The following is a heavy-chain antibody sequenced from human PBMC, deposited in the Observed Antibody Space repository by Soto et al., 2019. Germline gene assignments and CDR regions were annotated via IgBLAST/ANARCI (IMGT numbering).Heavy chain of an antibody. V-gene: IGHV3-11*06. Sequence: VGSLRLSGAASGFTFSDHYMSWIRQAPGKGLEWISYINPSGTYTHYADSVKGRFAISRGNAENALYLQMNSLRPEDTALYYCGRGHHSKDVWGRGATVTVSS. CDR1: GFTFSDHY. CDR2: INPSGTYT. CDR3: GRGHHSKDV. J-gene: IGHJ6*02.